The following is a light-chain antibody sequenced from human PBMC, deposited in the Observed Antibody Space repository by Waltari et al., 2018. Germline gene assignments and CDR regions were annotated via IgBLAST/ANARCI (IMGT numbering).Light chain of an antibody. J-gene: IGLJ3*02. V-gene: IGLV1-40*01. CDR1: SANFGANYH. CDR3: QSFDSSLSASV. CDR2: GNT. Sequence: QSVLTQPPSMSGAPGQKVTIPCTGGSANFGANYHVHWYQQFPATAPKLLIFGNTHRPSGVPGRFSGSRSGTSASLAIAGLQSEDEAVYYCQSFDSSLSASVFGGGTKLTVL.